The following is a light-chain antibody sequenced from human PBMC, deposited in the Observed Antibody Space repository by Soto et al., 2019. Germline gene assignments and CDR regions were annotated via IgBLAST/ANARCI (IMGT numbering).Light chain of an antibody. CDR1: MSNIGAGRD. CDR3: QSYGTSLSGLYV. J-gene: IGLJ1*01. CDR2: DSN. V-gene: IGLV1-40*01. Sequence: QCLLKLPPSVSGAPGQRSVISCTGSMSNIGAGRDVHWYRQFPGEAPKFLISDSNHPPSGVPDRCSVSKSGASASLAITGLRAEDEGDYFCQSYGTSLSGLYVFGTGTKVTVL.